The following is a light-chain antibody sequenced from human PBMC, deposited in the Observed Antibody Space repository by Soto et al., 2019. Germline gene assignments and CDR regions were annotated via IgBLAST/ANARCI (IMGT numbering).Light chain of an antibody. CDR3: QQYYSYPFT. Sequence: AIRMTQSPSSFSASTGDRVTITCRASQGISSYLAWYQQEPGKAPKLLISAASTLQSWVPSRFSGSGSGTDFTLTISYLLSEDFATYYCQQYYSYPFTFGPGTKVDIK. CDR2: AAS. J-gene: IGKJ3*01. V-gene: IGKV1-8*01. CDR1: QGISSY.